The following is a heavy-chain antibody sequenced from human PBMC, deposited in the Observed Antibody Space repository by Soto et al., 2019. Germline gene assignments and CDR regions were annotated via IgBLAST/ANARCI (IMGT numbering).Heavy chain of an antibody. J-gene: IGHJ4*02. CDR3: AMGTASGWYSGPLADY. CDR1: GYSFTSYW. V-gene: IGHV5-51*01. Sequence: GESLKISFKGSGYSFTSYWIGWVPQMPGKGLEWMGIIYPGDSDTTYSPSFQGQVTISADKSISTAYLQWSSLKASDTAMYYCAMGTASGWYSGPLADYWGQGTLVTVSS. CDR2: IYPGDSDT. D-gene: IGHD6-19*01.